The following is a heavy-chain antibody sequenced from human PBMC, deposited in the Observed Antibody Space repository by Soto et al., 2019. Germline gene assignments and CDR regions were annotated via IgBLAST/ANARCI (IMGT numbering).Heavy chain of an antibody. J-gene: IGHJ6*02. D-gene: IGHD2-15*01. V-gene: IGHV3-30-3*01. Sequence: QVQLVESGGGVVQPGGSLRLSCAASGFTFRNYAMHWVRQAPGKGLECLAVIAYDGSNAFYRDSVKGRITISRDNSKNTLYLHRNSLRSEDTGVYYCARGDREDILVVVGARPGEYGIDIWGQGTTVTVSS. CDR3: ARGDREDILVVVGARPGEYGIDI. CDR1: GFTFRNYA. CDR2: IAYDGSNA.